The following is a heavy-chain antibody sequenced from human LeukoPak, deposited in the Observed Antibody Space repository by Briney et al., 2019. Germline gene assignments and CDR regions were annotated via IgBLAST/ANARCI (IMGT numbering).Heavy chain of an antibody. V-gene: IGHV4-4*08. CDR1: NDSISSYC. CDR2: MCPSGRT. CDR3: ATSYDGKTAPYDL. J-gene: IGHJ5*02. Sequence: PSETLSLTCTVSNDSISSYCCSWVRQPPGKGLEWIGFMCPSGRTDYNPSLKSRVTMSIDTSKKQLSPERRFLTAADTAVYYCATSYDGKTAPYDLWGHGTQVTVSS. D-gene: IGHD4-23*01.